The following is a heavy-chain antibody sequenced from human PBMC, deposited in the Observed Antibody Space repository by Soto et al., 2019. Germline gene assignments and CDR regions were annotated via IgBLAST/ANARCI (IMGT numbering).Heavy chain of an antibody. J-gene: IGHJ5*02. CDR2: VSAYNGNT. V-gene: IGHV1-18*04. CDR3: ARRDDCSSTSCYSLSNWFDP. CDR1: GYTFTSYG. Sequence: SVKVSCKASGYTFTSYGISWVRQAPGQGLEWMGWVSAYNGNTNYAQKLQGRVTMTTDTSTSTAYMELRSLRSDDTAVYYCARRDDCSSTSCYSLSNWFDPWGQGTLVTVSS. D-gene: IGHD2-2*01.